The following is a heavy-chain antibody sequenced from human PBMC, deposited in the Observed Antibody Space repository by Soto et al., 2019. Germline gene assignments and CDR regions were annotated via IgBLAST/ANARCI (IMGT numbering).Heavy chain of an antibody. V-gene: IGHV1-18*01. J-gene: IGHJ4*02. CDR1: GYTFTSYG. CDR2: ISAYNGNT. CDR3: AREDYGGNSGLFDY. D-gene: IGHD4-17*01. Sequence: GASVKVSCKASGYTFTSYGISWLRQAPGQGLEWMGWISAYNGNTNYAQKLQGRVTMTTDTSTSTAYMELRSLRSDDTAVYYCAREDYGGNSGLFDYWGQGTLVTVSS.